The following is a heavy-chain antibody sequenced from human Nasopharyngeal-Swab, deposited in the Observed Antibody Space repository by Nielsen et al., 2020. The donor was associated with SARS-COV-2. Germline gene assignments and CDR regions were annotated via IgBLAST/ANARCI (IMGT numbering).Heavy chain of an antibody. CDR2: IGSSGSSGTTI. V-gene: IGHV3-11*04. J-gene: IGHJ3*02. D-gene: IGHD2-2*01. CDR1: GFTFSDYY. CDR3: ARAIVVVPASIDAFDI. Sequence: GESLKISCAASGFTFSDYYMSWIRQAPGKGPEWVSYIGSSGSSGTTIYYADSVKGRFTISRDNAKNSLYLQMNSLRAEDTAVYYCARAIVVVPASIDAFDIWGQGTMVTVSS.